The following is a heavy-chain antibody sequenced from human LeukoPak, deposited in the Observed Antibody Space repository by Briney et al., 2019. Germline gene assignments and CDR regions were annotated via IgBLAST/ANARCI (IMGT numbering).Heavy chain of an antibody. CDR1: GFTFSSYW. D-gene: IGHD2-2*01. J-gene: IGHJ6*02. V-gene: IGHV3-7*01. CDR2: IKQDGSEK. Sequence: GGSLRPSCAASGFTFSSYWMSWVRQAPGKGLEWVANIKQDGSEKYYVDSVKGRFAISRDNAKNSLYLQMNSLRAEDTAVYYCAREVVVVPAAMSYPYYYYGMDVWGQGTTVTVSS. CDR3: AREVVVVPAAMSYPYYYYGMDV.